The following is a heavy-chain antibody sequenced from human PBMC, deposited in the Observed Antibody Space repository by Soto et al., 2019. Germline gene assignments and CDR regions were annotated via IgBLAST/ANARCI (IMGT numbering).Heavy chain of an antibody. CDR3: ATIQGAAAGMGWFDP. CDR2: IYYSGST. Sequence: SETLSLSCTVCGGSISRYYWSWLRQPPGKGLEWIGYIYYSGSTNYNPSLKSRVTISVDTSKNQFSLKLSSVTAADTAVYYCATIQGAAAGMGWFDPWGQGTLVTVSS. J-gene: IGHJ5*02. V-gene: IGHV4-59*08. D-gene: IGHD6-13*01. CDR1: GGSISRYY.